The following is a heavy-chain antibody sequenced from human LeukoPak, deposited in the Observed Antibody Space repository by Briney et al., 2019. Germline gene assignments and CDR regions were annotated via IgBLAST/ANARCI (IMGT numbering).Heavy chain of an antibody. CDR2: IYYSGNT. J-gene: IGHJ4*02. CDR3: ARTYYDFFTFDY. D-gene: IGHD3-3*01. CDR1: GGSISSSRYY. V-gene: IGHV4-61*05. Sequence: SETLSLTCTVSGGSISSSRYYWGWIRQPPGKGLEWIGYIYYSGNTNYNPSPKSRVTISVDTSKNQFSLKLSSVTPADTAVYYCARTYYDFFTFDYWGQGTLVTVSS.